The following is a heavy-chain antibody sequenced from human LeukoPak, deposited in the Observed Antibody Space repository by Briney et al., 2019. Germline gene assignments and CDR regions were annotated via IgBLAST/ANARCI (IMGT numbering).Heavy chain of an antibody. CDR3: ARVGSGSFDY. J-gene: IGHJ4*02. CDR2: INHSGST. CDR1: GGSFSGYY. D-gene: IGHD3-10*01. V-gene: IGHV4-34*01. Sequence: SETLSLTCAVYGGSFSGYYWSWIRQPPGKGLEWIGEINHSGSTNYNPSLKSRVTISVDTSKNQFSLKLSSVTAADTAVYYCARVGSGSFDYWGQGTLVTVSS.